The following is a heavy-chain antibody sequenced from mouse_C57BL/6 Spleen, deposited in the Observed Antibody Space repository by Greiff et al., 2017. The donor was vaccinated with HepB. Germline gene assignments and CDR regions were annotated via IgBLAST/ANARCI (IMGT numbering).Heavy chain of an antibody. CDR2: IHPNSGST. CDR3: ARPEDYDVYYFDY. J-gene: IGHJ2*01. D-gene: IGHD2-4*01. Sequence: QVQLQQSGAELVKPGASVKLSCKASGYTFTSYWMHWVKQRPGQGLEWIGMIHPNSGSTNYNEKFKSKATLTVDKSSSTAYMQLSSLTSEDAAVYYCARPEDYDVYYFDYWGQGTTLTVSS. V-gene: IGHV1-64*01. CDR1: GYTFTSYW.